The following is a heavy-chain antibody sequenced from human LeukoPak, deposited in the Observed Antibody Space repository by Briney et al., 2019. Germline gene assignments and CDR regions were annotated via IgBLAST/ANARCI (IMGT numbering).Heavy chain of an antibody. J-gene: IGHJ3*02. D-gene: IGHD1-26*01. CDR3: ARAPTMVGATGGSDAFDI. V-gene: IGHV4-4*07. CDR1: GGSISSYY. CDR2: IYTSGST. Sequence: SETLSLTCTVSGGSISSYYWSWLRQPAGKGLEWIGRIYTSGSTNYNPSLKSRVTMSVDTSKNQFSLKLSSVTAADTAVYYCARAPTMVGATGGSDAFDIWGQGTMVTVSS.